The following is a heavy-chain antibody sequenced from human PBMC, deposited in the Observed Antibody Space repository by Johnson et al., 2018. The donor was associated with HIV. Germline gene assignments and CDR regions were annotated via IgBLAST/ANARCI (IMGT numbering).Heavy chain of an antibody. CDR3: AKDGGARGSSWYEGVFDI. J-gene: IGHJ3*02. Sequence: QVQLVESGGGVVQPGRSLRLSCAASGFTFSSYGMHWVRQAPGKGLEWLAVISYAGSNKYYAASVKGRFTISRANSKNTLYLQINSLRAEDTAVYYCAKDGGARGSSWYEGVFDIWGQGTMVTVSS. CDR1: GFTFSSYG. V-gene: IGHV3-30*18. CDR2: ISYAGSNK. D-gene: IGHD6-13*01.